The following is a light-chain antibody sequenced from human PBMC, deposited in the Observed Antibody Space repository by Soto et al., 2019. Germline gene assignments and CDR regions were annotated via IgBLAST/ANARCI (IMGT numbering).Light chain of an antibody. V-gene: IGKV3-20*01. Sequence: EIVLTQSPGTLSLSPGERATLSCRAGQSVTGSYLAWYQQKAGQPPRLLIYGASSRATGIPDRISGSGSGTDFTLTISRLEPEDFAIYYCQQYGSSPVTFGQGTKLEIK. CDR2: GAS. J-gene: IGKJ2*01. CDR3: QQYGSSPVT. CDR1: QSVTGSY.